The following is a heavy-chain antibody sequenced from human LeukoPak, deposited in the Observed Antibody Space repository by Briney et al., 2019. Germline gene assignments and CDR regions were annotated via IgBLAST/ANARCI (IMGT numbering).Heavy chain of an antibody. CDR3: ASYPPGIAVAGTDY. J-gene: IGHJ4*02. D-gene: IGHD6-19*01. CDR1: AFTVSTND. V-gene: IGHV3-53*01. Sequence: GGCLRLSCAATAFTVSTNDMSWVRQAPWKGLEWVSVIYSGGSTYYADSVKGRFTISRDNSKNTLYLQMNSLRAEDTAVYYCASYPPGIAVAGTDYWGQGTLVTVSS. CDR2: IYSGGST.